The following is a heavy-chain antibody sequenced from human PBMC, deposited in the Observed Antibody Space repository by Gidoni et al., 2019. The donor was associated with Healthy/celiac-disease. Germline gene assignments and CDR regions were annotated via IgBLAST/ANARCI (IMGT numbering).Heavy chain of an antibody. J-gene: IGHJ6*03. CDR2: IYYSGST. D-gene: IGHD3-10*01. CDR1: GGSISSYY. V-gene: IGHV4-59*01. Sequence: QVQLQESGPGLVKPSETLSLTCTVSGGSISSYYWSWIRQPPGKGLEWIGYIYYSGSTNYNPSLKSRVTISVETSKNQFSLKLSSVTAADTAVYYCARVLDGSGISNYYYYYMDVWGKGTTVTVSS. CDR3: ARVLDGSGISNYYYYYMDV.